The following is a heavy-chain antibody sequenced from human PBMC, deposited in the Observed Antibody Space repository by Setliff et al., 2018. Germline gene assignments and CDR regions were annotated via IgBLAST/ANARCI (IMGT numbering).Heavy chain of an antibody. Sequence: SETLSLTCTVSGGSISSGGYYWSRIRQHPGKGLEWIGYIYYSGSTSYYNPSLKSRVTISVDTSKNQFSLKLSSVTAAGTAVYYCARGRAGHSGHWGQGTLVTVSS. D-gene: IGHD6-19*01. CDR1: GGSISSGGYY. V-gene: IGHV4-31*03. J-gene: IGHJ4*02. CDR3: ARGRAGHSGH. CDR2: IYYSGSTS.